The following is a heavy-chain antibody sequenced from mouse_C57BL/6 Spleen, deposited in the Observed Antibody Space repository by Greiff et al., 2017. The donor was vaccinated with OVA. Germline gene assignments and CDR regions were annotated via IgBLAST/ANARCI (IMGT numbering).Heavy chain of an antibody. D-gene: IGHD3-3*01. J-gene: IGHJ4*01. Sequence: EVKVVESGGGLVQPKGSLKLSCAASGFSFNTYAMNWVRQAPGKGLEWVARIRSKSNNYATYYADSVKDRFTISRDDSESMLYLQMNNLKTEDTAMYYCVRQPGRYAMDYWGQGTSVTVSS. CDR1: GFSFNTYA. CDR2: IRSKSNNYAT. V-gene: IGHV10-1*01. CDR3: VRQPGRYAMDY.